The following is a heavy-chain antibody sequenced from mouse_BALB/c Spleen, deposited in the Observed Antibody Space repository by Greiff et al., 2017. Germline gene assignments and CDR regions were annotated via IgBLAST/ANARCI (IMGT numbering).Heavy chain of an antibody. V-gene: IGHV1-18*01. D-gene: IGHD1-1*01. Sequence: VQLQQSGPELVKPGASVKISCKTSGYTFTEYTMHWVKQSHGKSLEWIGGINPNNGGTSYNQKFKGKATLTVDKSSSTAYMELRSLTSEDSAVYYCASPIYYYGSHYAMDYWGQGTTLTVSS. CDR2: INPNNGGT. CDR3: ASPIYYYGSHYAMDY. CDR1: GYTFTEYT. J-gene: IGHJ2*01.